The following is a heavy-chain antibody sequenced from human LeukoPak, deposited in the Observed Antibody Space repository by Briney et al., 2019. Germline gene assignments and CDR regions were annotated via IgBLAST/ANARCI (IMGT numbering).Heavy chain of an antibody. D-gene: IGHD6-13*01. J-gene: IGHJ4*02. CDR2: IWYDGSNK. Sequence: GGSLRLSCAASGFTFSNYGMHWVRQAPGKGLEWVAVIWYDGSNKYYADSVKGRFTISRDNSKNTLYLQMNSLRAEDTAVHYCVRDSAAAGTFIDYWGQGTLVTVSS. CDR1: GFTFSNYG. CDR3: VRDSAAAGTFIDY. V-gene: IGHV3-33*01.